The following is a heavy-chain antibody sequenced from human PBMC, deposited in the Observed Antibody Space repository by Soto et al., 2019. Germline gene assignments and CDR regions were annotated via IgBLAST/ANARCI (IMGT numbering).Heavy chain of an antibody. Sequence: PSETLSLTCTVSGGSISSSSYYWGWIRQPPGKGLEWIGSIYYNGSTYYNPSLKSRVTISVDTSKNQFSLKLSSVTAADTAVYYCARSLYLSVTTYNPYYFDYWGQGTLVTVSS. CDR2: IYYNGST. CDR1: GGSISSSSYY. CDR3: ARSLYLSVTTYNPYYFDY. J-gene: IGHJ4*02. V-gene: IGHV4-39*01. D-gene: IGHD4-17*01.